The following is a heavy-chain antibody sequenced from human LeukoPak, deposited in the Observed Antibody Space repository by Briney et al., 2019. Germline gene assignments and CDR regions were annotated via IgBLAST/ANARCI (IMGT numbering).Heavy chain of an antibody. CDR3: ATGLDGYRIFDY. CDR2: FDPEDGET. CDR1: GYTLTELS. Sequence: ASVKVSCKVSGYTLTELSMHWVRQAPGKGLEWMGGFDPEDGETIYAQKFQGRVTMTEDTSTDTAYMELSSLRSEDTAVYYCATGLDGYRIFDYWGQGTLVTVSS. V-gene: IGHV1-24*01. J-gene: IGHJ4*02. D-gene: IGHD5-24*01.